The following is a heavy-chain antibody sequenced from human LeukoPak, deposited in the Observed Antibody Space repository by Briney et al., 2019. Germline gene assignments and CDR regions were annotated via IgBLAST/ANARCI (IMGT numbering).Heavy chain of an antibody. J-gene: IGHJ4*02. CDR2: ISGSGGST. Sequence: QSGGSLRLSCAASGFTFSSYAMSWVRQAPGKGLEWVSAISGSGGSTYYADPVKGGFTISRANSKNTLYLQMNSLRAEDTAVYYCAKVPRGYYDSSGYPSFDYWGQGTLVTVSS. V-gene: IGHV3-23*01. CDR1: GFTFSSYA. CDR3: AKVPRGYYDSSGYPSFDY. D-gene: IGHD3-22*01.